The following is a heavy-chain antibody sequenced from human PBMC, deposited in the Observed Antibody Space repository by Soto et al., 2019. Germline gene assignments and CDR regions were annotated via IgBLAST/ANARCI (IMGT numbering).Heavy chain of an antibody. CDR1: GGSISSGGYS. CDR2: IYHSGST. V-gene: IGHV4-30-2*01. J-gene: IGHJ5*02. Sequence: SATLSLTCAVSGGSISSGGYSWSWIRQPPGKGLEWIGYIYHSGSTYYNPSLKSRVTISVDRSKNQFSLKLSSVTAAHTAVYYCARVNYYDTWFDPWGQGTLVTVSS. D-gene: IGHD3-22*01. CDR3: ARVNYYDTWFDP.